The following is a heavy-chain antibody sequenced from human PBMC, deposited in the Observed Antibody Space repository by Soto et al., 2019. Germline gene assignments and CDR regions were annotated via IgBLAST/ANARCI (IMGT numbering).Heavy chain of an antibody. CDR1: GGSISSSNW. CDR2: IYHSGST. CDR3: VRDRVEVANFYFYVRDV. D-gene: IGHD3-10*01. V-gene: IGHV4-4*02. Sequence: SETLSLTCAVSGGSISSSNWWSWVRQPPGKGLEWIGEIYHSGSTNYNPSLKSRVTISVDKSKNQFSLKLSSVTAADTAVYYCVRDRVEVANFYFYVRDVWGQVTTVTVAS. J-gene: IGHJ6*02.